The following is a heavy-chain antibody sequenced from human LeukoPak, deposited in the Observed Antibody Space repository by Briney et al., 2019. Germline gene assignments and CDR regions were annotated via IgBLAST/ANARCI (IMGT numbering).Heavy chain of an antibody. V-gene: IGHV3-11*01. J-gene: IGHJ4*02. CDR2: VSPNGTDI. Sequence: GGSLRLSCAASGFIFSDYYMSWIRQSPGKGLEWISYVSPNGTDIYSIDSVRGRFIISRDNAKNSLSLQMNSLGVEDTAVYYCASGSSSVGYWGQGTLVTVSS. D-gene: IGHD6-6*01. CDR1: GFIFSDYY. CDR3: ASGSSSVGY.